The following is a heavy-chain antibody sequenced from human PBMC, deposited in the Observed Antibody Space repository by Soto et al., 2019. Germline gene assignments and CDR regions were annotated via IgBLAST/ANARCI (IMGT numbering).Heavy chain of an antibody. D-gene: IGHD3-10*01. CDR3: ARASGSGSYYSPADS. CDR2: IYPGDSDT. Sequence: VQLVQSGAEVKKPGSSVKVSCKGSGYSFTSYWIGWVRQMPGKGLEWMGIIYPGDSDTRYSPSFQGQVTISADKSISTAYLQWSSLKASDTAMYYCARASGSGSYYSPADSWGQGTLVTVSS. CDR1: GYSFTSYW. V-gene: IGHV5-51*01. J-gene: IGHJ4*02.